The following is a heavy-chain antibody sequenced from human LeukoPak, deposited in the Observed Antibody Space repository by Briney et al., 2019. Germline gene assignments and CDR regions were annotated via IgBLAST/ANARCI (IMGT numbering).Heavy chain of an antibody. CDR1: GFTFSSYS. CDR3: ARETYYYDSSGYYTGYFDY. J-gene: IGHJ4*02. V-gene: IGHV3-21*01. Sequence: GGSLRLSCAASGFTFSSYSMNWVRQAPGKGLEWVSSISSSGSYIYYADSVKGRFTISRDNAKNSLYLQMNSLRAEDTAVYYCARETYYYDSSGYYTGYFDYWGQGTLVTVSS. D-gene: IGHD3-22*01. CDR2: ISSSGSYI.